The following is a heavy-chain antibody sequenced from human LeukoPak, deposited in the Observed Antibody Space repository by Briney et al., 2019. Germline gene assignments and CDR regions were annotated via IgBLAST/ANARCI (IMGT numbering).Heavy chain of an antibody. CDR3: AREYSSSSGKALDY. J-gene: IGHJ4*02. CDR1: SGSLSSYY. D-gene: IGHD6-6*01. CDR2: IYTSGST. V-gene: IGHV4-4*07. Sequence: SETLSLTCTVSSGSLSSYYWNWLRQPAGKGLEWIGHIYTSGSTNYNPSLKSRVTMSVDTSKNQFSLKLNSVTAADTAFYYCAREYSSSSGKALDYWGQGTLVTVSS.